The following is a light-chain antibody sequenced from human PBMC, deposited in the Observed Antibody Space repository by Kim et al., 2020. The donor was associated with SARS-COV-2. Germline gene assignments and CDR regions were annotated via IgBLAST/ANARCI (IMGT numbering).Light chain of an antibody. CDR1: QSLVHSDGNTY. J-gene: IGKJ1*01. CDR2: KVS. CDR3: MQTTHWPGT. V-gene: IGKV2-30*02. Sequence: PAAISCRSSQSLVHSDGNTYLTWFQQRPGQSPRRLSYKVSNRDSGVPDRFSGSGSGTDFTLKIIRVEAEEVGVYYCMQTTHWPGTFGQGTKVDIK.